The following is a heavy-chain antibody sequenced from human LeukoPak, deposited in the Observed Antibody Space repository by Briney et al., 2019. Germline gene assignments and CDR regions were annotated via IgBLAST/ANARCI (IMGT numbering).Heavy chain of an antibody. CDR1: GFIFSSYG. CDR3: AGDRSEYSSSPGHY. Sequence: GGSLRLSCAASGFIFSSYGMHWVRQAPGKGLEWVAVIWYDGSNKYYADSVKGRFTISRDNSKNTLYLQMNSLRAEDTAVYYCAGDRSEYSSSPGHYWGQGTLVTVSS. D-gene: IGHD6-6*01. J-gene: IGHJ4*02. CDR2: IWYDGSNK. V-gene: IGHV3-33*01.